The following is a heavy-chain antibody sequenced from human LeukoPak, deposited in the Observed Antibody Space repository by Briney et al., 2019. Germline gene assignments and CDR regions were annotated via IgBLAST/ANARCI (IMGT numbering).Heavy chain of an antibody. Sequence: GGSLRLSCAASGFTFSSYTIHWFRQPPGQRLHSVSPITSNGAYTHYADSVKGSIAISRDNSRNAVFLQMGGLRIEDMAVYYCARVKMGATVSDYYYYYMDVWGKGTTVTVSS. CDR1: GFTFSSYT. V-gene: IGHV3-64*02. D-gene: IGHD1-26*01. CDR2: ITSNGAYT. J-gene: IGHJ6*03. CDR3: ARVKMGATVSDYYYYYMDV.